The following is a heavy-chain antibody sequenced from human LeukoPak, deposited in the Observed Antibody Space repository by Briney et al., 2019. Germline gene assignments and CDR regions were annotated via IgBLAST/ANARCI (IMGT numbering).Heavy chain of an antibody. D-gene: IGHD4-17*01. Sequence: ASVKVSCKVSGYTLTELSMHWVRQAPGKGLEGMGGFDPEDGETIYAQKFQGRVTMTEDTSTDTAYMELSSLRSEDTAVYYCATLDGGYPHFDYWGQGTLVTVSS. J-gene: IGHJ4*02. CDR2: FDPEDGET. CDR3: ATLDGGYPHFDY. V-gene: IGHV1-24*01. CDR1: GYTLTELS.